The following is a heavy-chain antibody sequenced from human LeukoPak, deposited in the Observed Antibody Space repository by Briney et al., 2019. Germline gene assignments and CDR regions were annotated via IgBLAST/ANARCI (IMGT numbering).Heavy chain of an antibody. CDR2: IYYSGST. D-gene: IGHD4-23*01. CDR1: GGSISSSSYY. V-gene: IGHV4-39*07. Sequence: SETLSLTCTVSGGSISSSSYYWGWIRQPPGKGLEWIGGIYYSGSTYYNPSLKSRVTISVDTSKNQFSLKLSSVTAADTAVYYCASANYGGNSYWFDPWGQGTLVTVSS. J-gene: IGHJ5*02. CDR3: ASANYGGNSYWFDP.